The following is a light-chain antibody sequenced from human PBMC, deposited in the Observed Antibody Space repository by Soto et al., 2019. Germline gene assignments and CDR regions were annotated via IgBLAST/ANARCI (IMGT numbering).Light chain of an antibody. V-gene: IGLV2-14*01. CDR2: EVS. J-gene: IGLJ3*02. Sequence: QSALTQPASVSGSPGQSITISCTGTSSDVGGYKYVSWYQQHPGKAPKLMIYEVSNRPSGVSNRFSGSKSGNTASLTISGLQAEDEADHYCSSYTTSSTHWVFGGGTKLTVL. CDR3: SSYTTSSTHWV. CDR1: SSDVGGYKY.